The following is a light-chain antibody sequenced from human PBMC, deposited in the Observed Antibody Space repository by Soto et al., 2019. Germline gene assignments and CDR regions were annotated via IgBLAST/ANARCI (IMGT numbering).Light chain of an antibody. CDR2: DVS. V-gene: IGLV2-14*01. CDR1: SSDVGGYNY. J-gene: IGLJ1*01. Sequence: QSALTQPASVSGSPGQSITISCTGTSSDVGGYNYVSWYQQHPGKAPKLMIYDVSNRPSGVSNRFSGSKSANTASLTISGPQPEDEADYYCSSYTTSTPPLYVFGTGTKLTFL. CDR3: SSYTTSTPPLYV.